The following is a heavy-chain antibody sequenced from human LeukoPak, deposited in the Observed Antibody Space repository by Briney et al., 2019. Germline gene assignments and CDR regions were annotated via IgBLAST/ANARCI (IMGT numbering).Heavy chain of an antibody. J-gene: IGHJ4*02. CDR3: ARGRGWYPDY. Sequence: PGGPLRLSCAASGFTFSTYWMTWVRQAPGKGLEWVANIKQDGSDKYYVDSVKGRFTISRDNAKSSLYLLMNSLRAEDTAVYYCARGRGWYPDYWGQGTLVTVSS. V-gene: IGHV3-7*01. CDR2: IKQDGSDK. D-gene: IGHD6-19*01. CDR1: GFTFSTYW.